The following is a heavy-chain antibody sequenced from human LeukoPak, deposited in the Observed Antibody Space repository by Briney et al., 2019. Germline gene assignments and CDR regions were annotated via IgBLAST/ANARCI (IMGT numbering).Heavy chain of an antibody. J-gene: IGHJ3*02. Sequence: SETLSLTCAVYGGSFSGYYWSWIRQPPGKGLEWIGEINHSGSTNYNPSLKSRVTISVDTSKNQFSLKLSSVTAADTAVYYCARSTVVIAGAFDIWGQGTMVTVS. CDR3: ARSTVVIAGAFDI. D-gene: IGHD4-23*01. CDR1: GGSFSGYY. CDR2: INHSGST. V-gene: IGHV4-34*01.